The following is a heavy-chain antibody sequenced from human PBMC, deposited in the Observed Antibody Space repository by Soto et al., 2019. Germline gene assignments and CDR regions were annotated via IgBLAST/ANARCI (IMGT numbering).Heavy chain of an antibody. CDR1: GYTFTSYD. V-gene: IGHV1-8*01. D-gene: IGHD6-13*01. Sequence: QVQRVQSGAEVKNPGASVKVSCKASGYTFTSYDINWVRQATGQGLEWMGWMNPNSGNTGYAQKFQGKVTMNRNNSINTAYMELSSLRSEDTAVYYCERGPGSWYSYYMDVWGKGATVTVSS. J-gene: IGHJ6*03. CDR3: ERGPGSWYSYYMDV. CDR2: MNPNSGNT.